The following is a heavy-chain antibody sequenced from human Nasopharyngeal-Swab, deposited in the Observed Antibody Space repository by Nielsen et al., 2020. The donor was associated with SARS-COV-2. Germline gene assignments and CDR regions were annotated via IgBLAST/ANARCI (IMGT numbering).Heavy chain of an antibody. CDR1: GYTLTELS. CDR3: ATSNVVVPVSWFDP. V-gene: IGHV1-24*01. D-gene: IGHD2-2*01. Sequence: ASVKVSCKVSGYTLTELSMHWVRQAPGKGLEWVGGFDPEDGETIYAQKFQGRVTMTEDTSTDTAYMELSSLRSEDTAVYYCATSNVVVPVSWFDPWGQGTLVTVSS. J-gene: IGHJ5*02. CDR2: FDPEDGET.